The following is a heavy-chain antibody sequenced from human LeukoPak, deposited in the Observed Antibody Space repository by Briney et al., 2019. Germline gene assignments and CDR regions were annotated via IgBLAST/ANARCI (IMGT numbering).Heavy chain of an antibody. J-gene: IGHJ3*02. CDR1: GFTFSSYA. Sequence: GGSLRLSCAASGFTFSSYAMSWVRQAPGKGLEWVSAISGSGGSTYHADSVKGRFTISRDNSKNTLYLQMNSLRAEDTAVYYCAKAARSGDPRVPGAFDIWGQGTMVTVSS. D-gene: IGHD5-18*01. V-gene: IGHV3-23*01. CDR2: ISGSGGST. CDR3: AKAARSGDPRVPGAFDI.